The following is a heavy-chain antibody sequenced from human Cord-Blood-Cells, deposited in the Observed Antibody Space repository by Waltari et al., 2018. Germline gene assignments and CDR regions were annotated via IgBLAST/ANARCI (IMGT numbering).Heavy chain of an antibody. J-gene: IGHJ6*03. CDR3: ARGNYMDV. CDR1: GYSISSGYS. CDR2: IYHSGST. V-gene: IGHV4-38-2*02. Sequence: QVQLQESGPGLVKPSETLSLTCTVSGYSISSGYSWGWIRQPPGKGLEWIGSIYHSGSTYYNPSLKSRVTISVDTSKNQFSLKLSSVTAADTAVYYCARGNYMDVWGKGTTVTVSS.